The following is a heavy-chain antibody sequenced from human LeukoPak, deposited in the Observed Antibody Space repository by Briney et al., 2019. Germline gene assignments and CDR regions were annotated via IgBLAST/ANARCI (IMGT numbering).Heavy chain of an antibody. V-gene: IGHV1-2*02. Sequence: ASVKVSCTASGYTFTGYYMHWVRQAPGQGLEWMGWINPNSGGTNYAQKFQGRVTMTRDTSISTAYMELSRLRSDDTAVYYCEGDGDYRSLGAFDIWGQGTMVTVSS. D-gene: IGHD4-17*01. CDR3: EGDGDYRSLGAFDI. CDR2: INPNSGGT. CDR1: GYTFTGYY. J-gene: IGHJ3*02.